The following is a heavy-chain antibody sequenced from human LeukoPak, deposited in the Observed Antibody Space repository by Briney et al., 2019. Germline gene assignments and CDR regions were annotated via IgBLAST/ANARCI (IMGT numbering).Heavy chain of an antibody. CDR2: IFYSGST. J-gene: IGHJ4*02. CDR1: GGFIRGGKDF. CDR3: ARRGITYSSSFFEF. Sequence: SETLSLTCTVSGGFIRGGKDFWGWIRRPPGKGLEWIGGIFYSGSTYYNPSLKSRVTISVDTSRNEFSLKVMSATVADTAVYYCARRGITYSSSFFEFWGQGALVTVSS. V-gene: IGHV4-39*01. D-gene: IGHD6-13*01.